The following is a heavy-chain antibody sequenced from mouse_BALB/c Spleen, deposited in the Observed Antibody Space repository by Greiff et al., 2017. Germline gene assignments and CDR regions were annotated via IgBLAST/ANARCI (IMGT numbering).Heavy chain of an antibody. CDR2: IYPGDGDT. CDR1: GYAFSSYW. D-gene: IGHD2-1*01. CDR3: ARWDYGNYDYYAMDY. V-gene: IGHV1-80*01. J-gene: IGHJ4*01. Sequence: QVQLKESGAELVRPGSSVKISCKASGYAFSSYWMNWVKQRPGQGLEWIGQIYPGDGDTNYNGKFKGKATLTADKSSSTAYMQLSSLTSEDSAVYFCARWDYGNYDYYAMDYWGQGTSVTVSS.